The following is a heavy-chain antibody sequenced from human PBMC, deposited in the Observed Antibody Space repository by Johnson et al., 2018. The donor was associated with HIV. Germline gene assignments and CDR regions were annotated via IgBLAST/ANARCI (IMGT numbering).Heavy chain of an antibody. CDR2: VFSGDNT. D-gene: IGHD5-24*01. V-gene: IGHV3-66*01. CDR1: GFTVSSYY. CDR3: ARSCRDGYTCNAFDI. Sequence: EVQLVESVGGLVQPGGSLRLSCVVSGFTVSSYYMSWVRPAPGKGLEWVSIVFSGDNTYYADSVKGRFTISRDNSKNTLYLQMNSLRAEDTAVYYCARSCRDGYTCNAFDIWGQGTMVTVSS. J-gene: IGHJ3*02.